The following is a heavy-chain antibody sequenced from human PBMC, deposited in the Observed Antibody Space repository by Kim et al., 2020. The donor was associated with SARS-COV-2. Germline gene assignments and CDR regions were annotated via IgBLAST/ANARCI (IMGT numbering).Heavy chain of an antibody. J-gene: IGHJ3*02. V-gene: IGHV5-10-1*01. Sequence: GESLKISCKGSGYSFTSYWISWVRQMPGKGLEWMGRIDPSDSYTNYSPSFQGHVTISADKSISTAYLQWSSLKASDTAMYYCARHEGPYTYYYDSSGYYYLGAFDIWGQGTMVTVAS. CDR2: IDPSDSYT. D-gene: IGHD3-22*01. CDR1: GYSFTSYW. CDR3: ARHEGPYTYYYDSSGYYYLGAFDI.